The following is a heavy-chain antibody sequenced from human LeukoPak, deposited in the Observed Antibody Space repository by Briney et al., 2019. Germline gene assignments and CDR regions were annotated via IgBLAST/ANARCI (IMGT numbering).Heavy chain of an antibody. CDR1: GFTFNDYW. J-gene: IGHJ4*02. CDR3: ARGQYTDGLSY. D-gene: IGHD5-24*01. V-gene: IGHV3-7*03. CDR2: IKPDGSEK. Sequence: PGGSLRLSCVVSGFTFNDYWMTWVRQTPGKGLEWVAIIKPDGSEKYYVDSVKGRFTISRDNAENSLFLQMNGLRPEDTAVFYCARGQYTDGLSYWGQGTLVTVSS.